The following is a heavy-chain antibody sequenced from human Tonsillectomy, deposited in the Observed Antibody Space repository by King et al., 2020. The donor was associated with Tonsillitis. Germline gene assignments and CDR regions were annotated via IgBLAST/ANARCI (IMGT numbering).Heavy chain of an antibody. Sequence: DVQLVESGGGLVQPGGSLRLSCAASGFTFSSYAMTWVRQAPGKGLEWVSAISGSGGSTYYADSVKGRFTISRDNSKKPLYPKMNSLRAEETAVYSGAKGGEMGVPADRGRGGWFDPWGQGTLVTVSS. CDR3: AKGGEMGVPADRGRGGWFDP. CDR1: GFTFSSYA. J-gene: IGHJ5*02. V-gene: IGHV3-23*04. D-gene: IGHD2-2*01. CDR2: ISGSGGST.